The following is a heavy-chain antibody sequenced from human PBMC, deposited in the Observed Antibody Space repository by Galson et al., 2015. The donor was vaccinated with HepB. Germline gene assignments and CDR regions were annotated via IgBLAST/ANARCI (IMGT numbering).Heavy chain of an antibody. CDR2: ISSSSSYT. CDR1: GFTFSDYY. D-gene: IGHD1-26*01. CDR3: AREPLRGFNWFDP. Sequence: SLRLSCAASGFTFSDYYMSWIRQAPGKGLEWVSYISSSSSYTNYADSVKGRFTISRDNAKNSLYLQMNSLRAEDTAVYYCAREPLRGFNWFDPWGQGTLVTVSS. V-gene: IGHV3-11*06. J-gene: IGHJ5*02.